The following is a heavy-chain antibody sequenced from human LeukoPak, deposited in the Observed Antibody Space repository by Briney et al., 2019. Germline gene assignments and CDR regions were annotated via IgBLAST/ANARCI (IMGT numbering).Heavy chain of an antibody. CDR1: GYTFTSYD. CDR3: ARGSGCSGGSCSYYYFDY. Sequence: GASVKVSCKASGYTFTSYDINWVRQATGQGLEWMGWMNPNSGNTGYVQKFQGRVTMTRNTSISTAYMELSSLRSEDTAVYYCARGSGCSGGSCSYYYFDYWGQGTLVTVSS. V-gene: IGHV1-8*01. J-gene: IGHJ4*02. D-gene: IGHD2-15*01. CDR2: MNPNSGNT.